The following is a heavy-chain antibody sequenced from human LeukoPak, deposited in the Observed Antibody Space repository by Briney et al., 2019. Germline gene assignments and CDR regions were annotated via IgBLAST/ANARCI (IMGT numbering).Heavy chain of an antibody. Sequence: GGSLRLSCEASGFTFRSYWMHGVRQPPGKGLMWVLRIETDGSSTNYADSVKGRFTISRDNARNTVYLQMNSLRADDTAVYYCARDPSSWNGFFDSWGQGTLVTVSS. D-gene: IGHD6-13*01. J-gene: IGHJ4*02. CDR3: ARDPSSWNGFFDS. CDR2: IETDGSST. V-gene: IGHV3-74*01. CDR1: GFTFRSYW.